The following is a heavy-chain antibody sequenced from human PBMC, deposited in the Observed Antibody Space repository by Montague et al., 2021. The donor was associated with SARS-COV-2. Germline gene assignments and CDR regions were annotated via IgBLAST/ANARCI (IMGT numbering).Heavy chain of an antibody. CDR2: LYYDGYS. V-gene: IGHV4-31*03. D-gene: IGHD2-21*01. Sequence: TLSLTCTVSGGSISICCYYWIWIRQHPGKGLEWIGYLYYDGYSYYNPSLQSRVTISVDTSKNQFSLNLTSVTAADTAIYYCARGAIGVAGGSGLGVWGQGTQVTVSS. J-gene: IGHJ4*02. CDR1: GGSISICCYY. CDR3: ARGAIGVAGGSGLGV.